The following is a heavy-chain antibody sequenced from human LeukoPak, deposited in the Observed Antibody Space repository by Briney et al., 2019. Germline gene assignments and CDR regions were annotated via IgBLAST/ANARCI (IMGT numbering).Heavy chain of an antibody. J-gene: IGHJ4*02. CDR1: GFTVSSNY. CDR2: IYSGGST. Sequence: GGSLRLSRAASGFTVSSNYMSWVREAPGQGLEWVSVIYSGGSTYYADSVKGRSTISRDNSKNTLYLQMNSLRAEDTAVYYCARVDYGDYGFDYWGQGTLVTVSS. CDR3: ARVDYGDYGFDY. D-gene: IGHD4-17*01. V-gene: IGHV3-66*01.